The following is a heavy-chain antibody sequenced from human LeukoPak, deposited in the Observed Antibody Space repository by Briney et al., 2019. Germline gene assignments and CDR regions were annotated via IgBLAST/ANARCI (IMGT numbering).Heavy chain of an antibody. CDR3: ARERSGYDHYHYYYYMDV. V-gene: IGHV1-8*01. Sequence: ASVKVSCKASGYTFTSYDINWVRQATGQRLEWMGWMNPNSGNTGYAQKFQGRVTMTRNTSMTTVYMELSSLRSEDTAVYYCARERSGYDHYHYYYYMDVWGKGSTVTVSS. CDR1: GYTFTSYD. D-gene: IGHD5-12*01. J-gene: IGHJ6*03. CDR2: MNPNSGNT.